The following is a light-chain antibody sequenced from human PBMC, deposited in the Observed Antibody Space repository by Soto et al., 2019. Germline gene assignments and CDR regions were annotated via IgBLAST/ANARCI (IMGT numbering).Light chain of an antibody. CDR2: GAS. Sequence: EIVMTQSPATLSVSPGERATLSCRASQSISSKLAWYQQKPGQAPRLLIYGASTRATGIPARFSGSGSGTEFTLTISSLQSEDFAVYYCQQYNDWPPRYTFGXGT. CDR3: QQYNDWPPRYT. V-gene: IGKV3-15*01. CDR1: QSISSK. J-gene: IGKJ2*01.